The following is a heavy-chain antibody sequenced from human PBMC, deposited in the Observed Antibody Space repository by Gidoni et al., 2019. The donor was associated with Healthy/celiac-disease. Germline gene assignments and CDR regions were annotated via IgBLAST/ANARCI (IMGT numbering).Heavy chain of an antibody. D-gene: IGHD3-3*01. V-gene: IGHV4-34*01. CDR2: INHSGST. J-gene: IGHJ3*02. CDR3: ARGGGPGVPFPGAFDI. CDR1: GRSSGRYY. Sequence: QVQLQQWGAGLLKPSATLSLTCAVYGRSSGRYYWSWIRQPPGKGLGWIGEINHSGSTNYNPSLKSRVTISVDTSKNQFSLKLSSVTAADTAVYYCARGGGPGVPFPGAFDIWGQGTMVTVSS.